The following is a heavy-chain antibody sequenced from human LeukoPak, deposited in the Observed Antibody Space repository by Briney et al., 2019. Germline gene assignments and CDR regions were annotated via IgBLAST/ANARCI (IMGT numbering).Heavy chain of an antibody. CDR3: AGESGTVVPAAS. CDR2: IYYSGST. CDR1: GGSISSSSYY. V-gene: IGHV4-39*07. Sequence: SETLSLTCTVSGGSISSSSYYWGWIRQPPGKGLKWIGSIYYSGSTYYNPSLKSRVTISVDTSKNQFSLKLSSVTAADTAVYYCAGESGTVVPAASWGQGTLVTVSS. D-gene: IGHD2-2*01. J-gene: IGHJ5*02.